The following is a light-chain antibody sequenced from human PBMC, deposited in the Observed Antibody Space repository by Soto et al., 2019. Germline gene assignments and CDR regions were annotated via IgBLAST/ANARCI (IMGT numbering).Light chain of an antibody. J-gene: IGKJ4*01. CDR3: QQRPNWPLT. CDR1: QSISSH. CDR2: DAS. Sequence: EIVLTQSPATLSLSPGERATLSCRASQSISSHLAWYQQKPGQAPRLLIYDASNRATGIPARFSGSGSGTDFTPTITSLAPADFAVYYCQQRPNWPLTFGGGTKVEIK. V-gene: IGKV3-11*01.